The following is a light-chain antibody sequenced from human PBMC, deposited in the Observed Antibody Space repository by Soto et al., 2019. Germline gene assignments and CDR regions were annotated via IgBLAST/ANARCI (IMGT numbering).Light chain of an antibody. J-gene: IGLJ1*01. CDR1: SSDVGGYNY. Sequence: QSALTQPPSASGSPGQSVTISCTGTSSDVGGYNYVSWYQQHPGKAPKPMIYEVSKRPSVVPDRFSGYKSGNTASLTVSGLQAEDEADYYCSSYAGSNTPYVFGTGTKVTVL. V-gene: IGLV2-8*01. CDR2: EVS. CDR3: SSYAGSNTPYV.